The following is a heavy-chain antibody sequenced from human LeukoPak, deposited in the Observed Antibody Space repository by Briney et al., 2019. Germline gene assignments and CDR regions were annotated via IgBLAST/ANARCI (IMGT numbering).Heavy chain of an antibody. J-gene: IGHJ4*02. V-gene: IGHV1-18*01. Sequence: ASVKVSCKASGYTFTSYGISWVRQAPGQGLEWMGWISAYNGNTNYAQKLQGRVTMTTDTSTSTAYMELRSLRSDDTAVYYCARNLLGIGDSTDFDYWGQGTLVTVSS. D-gene: IGHD7-27*01. CDR3: ARNLLGIGDSTDFDY. CDR2: ISAYNGNT. CDR1: GYTFTSYG.